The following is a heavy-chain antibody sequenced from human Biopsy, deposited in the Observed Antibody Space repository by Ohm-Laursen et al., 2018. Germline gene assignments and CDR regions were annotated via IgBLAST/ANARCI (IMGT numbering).Heavy chain of an antibody. Sequence: SSVKVSCKASTGTFDSNGVTWVRQAPGQGLEWMGRIIPILRTTTYAPKFQGRVTFTADKSSSTAYLELSSLTSEDTAMFYCAREAIGYQLPCDDWGQGTLVTVSS. J-gene: IGHJ4*02. CDR1: TGTFDSNG. V-gene: IGHV1-69*04. CDR2: IIPILRTT. D-gene: IGHD2-15*01. CDR3: AREAIGYQLPCDD.